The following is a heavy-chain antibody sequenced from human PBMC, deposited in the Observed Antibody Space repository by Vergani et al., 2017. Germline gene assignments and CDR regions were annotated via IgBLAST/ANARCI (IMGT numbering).Heavy chain of an antibody. CDR1: GFTFYNYA. J-gene: IGHJ6*03. Sequence: EVQLLESGGGLVQPGGSLRLSCAASGFTFYNYAMTWVRQAPGKGLEWVAGISGSVGNTYYADSVKGRFTISRDNSRNTLDLLMSSLRAEDTAIYYCVREGSYCGSTTCRNPSYVYYYHMDVWGEGTTVTVSS. CDR2: ISGSVGNT. V-gene: IGHV3-23*01. D-gene: IGHD2-21*01. CDR3: VREGSYCGSTTCRNPSYVYYYHMDV.